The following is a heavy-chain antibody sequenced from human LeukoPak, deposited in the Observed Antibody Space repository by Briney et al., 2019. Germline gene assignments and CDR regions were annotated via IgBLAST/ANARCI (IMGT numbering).Heavy chain of an antibody. Sequence: GASVKVSCKASGGTFSSYAISWVRQAPGQGLEWMGGIIPIFGTAYYAQKFQGRVTITADKSTSTAYMELSSLRSEDTAVYYCASSGYDPNYYYYYMDVWGKGTTVTVSS. CDR1: GGTFSSYA. CDR3: ASSGYDPNYYYYYMDV. V-gene: IGHV1-69*06. CDR2: IIPIFGTA. D-gene: IGHD5-12*01. J-gene: IGHJ6*03.